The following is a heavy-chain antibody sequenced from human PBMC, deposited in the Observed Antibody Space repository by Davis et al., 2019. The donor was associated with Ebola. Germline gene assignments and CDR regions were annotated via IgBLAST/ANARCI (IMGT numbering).Heavy chain of an antibody. CDR2: IYYSGST. J-gene: IGHJ4*02. D-gene: IGHD2-15*01. Sequence: SETLSLTCTVSGGSISSSSYYWGWIRQPPGKGLEWIGSIYYSGSTYYNPSLKSRVTISVDTSKNQFSLKLSSVTAADTAVYYCARGDVVAAATLDYWGQGTLVTVSS. V-gene: IGHV4-39*01. CDR3: ARGDVVAAATLDY. CDR1: GGSISSSSYY.